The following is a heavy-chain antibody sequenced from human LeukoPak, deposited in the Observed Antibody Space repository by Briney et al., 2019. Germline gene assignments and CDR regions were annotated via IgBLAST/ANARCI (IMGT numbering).Heavy chain of an antibody. CDR3: ASSVFYGSGSYYPLNYYYYGMDV. V-gene: IGHV1-69*02. CDR2: IIPILGIA. CDR1: GYTFTSYY. Sequence: SVKVSCKASGYTFTSYYMHWVRQAPGQGLEWMGRIIPILGIANYAQKFQGRVTITADKSTSTAYMELSSLRSEDTAVYYCASSVFYGSGSYYPLNYYYYGMDVWGQGTTVTVSS. D-gene: IGHD3-10*01. J-gene: IGHJ6*02.